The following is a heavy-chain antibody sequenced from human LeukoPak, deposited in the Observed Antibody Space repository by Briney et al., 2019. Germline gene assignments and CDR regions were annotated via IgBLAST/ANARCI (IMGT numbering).Heavy chain of an antibody. D-gene: IGHD2-2*01. V-gene: IGHV3-53*01. CDR3: ATAITHQLPPEY. J-gene: IGHJ4*02. CDR1: GFTVSSNY. Sequence: GGSLRLSCAASGFTVSSNYMSWVRQAPGKGLEWVSVIYSGGSTYYADSVKGRFTISRDNSKNTLYLQMNSLRAEDTAVYYCATAITHQLPPEYWGQGTLVTVSS. CDR2: IYSGGST.